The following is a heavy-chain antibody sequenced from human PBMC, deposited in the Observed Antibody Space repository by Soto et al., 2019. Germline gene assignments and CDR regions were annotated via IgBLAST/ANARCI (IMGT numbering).Heavy chain of an antibody. D-gene: IGHD1-1*01. J-gene: IGHJ4*02. CDR1: GGSISSGGTGSY. V-gene: IGHV4-31*03. CDR3: ASGHDAYKVRY. Sequence: QVQLQESGPGLVKPSQTLSLTCTVSGGSISSGGTGSYWTWIRQLPGKGLEWIGYIYYTGNTYYNPSLKSRPIISIDPSGNQFPLMLTSVTAADTAVYFCASGHDAYKVRYWGQGTLVTVSS. CDR2: IYYTGNT.